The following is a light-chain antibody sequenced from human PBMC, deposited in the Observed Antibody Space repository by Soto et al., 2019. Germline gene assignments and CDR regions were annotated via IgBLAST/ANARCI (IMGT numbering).Light chain of an antibody. CDR1: VLAKTS. CDR2: KDS. Sequence: SYELTQQSSVSVSPGQTARITCSGDVLAKTSARWFQQKPGQAPVLVIYKDSERPSGIPARFSGSSSGSTVTLTISGAQVDDEAYYYCYSSADNNVVFCGGTKVTV. V-gene: IGLV3-27*01. J-gene: IGLJ2*01. CDR3: YSSADNNVV.